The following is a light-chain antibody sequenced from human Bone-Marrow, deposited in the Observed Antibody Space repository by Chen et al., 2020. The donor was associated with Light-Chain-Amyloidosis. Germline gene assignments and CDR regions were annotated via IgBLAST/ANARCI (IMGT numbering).Light chain of an antibody. Sequence: QSLLTQPPSVSWSPGHRITLSCTGSSSNIGAGYDVHCYQQLPGIAPKLLIYGHNKRPSGVPDRFSGSKSGTSASLAITGLQAEDEADYYCQSYDLSLYGAVFGGGTRVTVL. CDR3: QSYDLSLYGAV. CDR1: SSNIGAGYD. V-gene: IGLV1-40*01. J-gene: IGLJ2*01. CDR2: GHN.